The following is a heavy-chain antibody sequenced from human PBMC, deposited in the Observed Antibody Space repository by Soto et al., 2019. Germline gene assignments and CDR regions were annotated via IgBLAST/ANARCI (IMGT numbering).Heavy chain of an antibody. J-gene: IGHJ5*02. V-gene: IGHV3-23*01. Sequence: EVQLLESGGGLVQPGGSLRLSCAASRFMFANYAMGWVRQAPGRGLEWVSAITGSGGGTYYADSVKGRVTVSRDNSKNTLYLQMHSLRVEDTAIFFCAREVGAPSGWLDPWGQGTQVTVSS. CDR2: ITGSGGGT. CDR1: RFMFANYA. D-gene: IGHD1-26*01. CDR3: AREVGAPSGWLDP.